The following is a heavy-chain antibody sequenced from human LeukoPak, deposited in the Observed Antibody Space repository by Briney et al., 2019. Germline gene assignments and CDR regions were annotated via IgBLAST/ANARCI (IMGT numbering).Heavy chain of an antibody. V-gene: IGHV3-21*01. CDR2: ISSSSSYI. CDR3: AREGPYGDYFDY. Sequence: GSLRLSCAASGFTFSSYSMNWVRQAPGKGLEWVSSISSSSSYIYYADSVKGRFTISRDDAKNSLYLQMNSLRAEDTAVYYCAREGPYGDYFDYWGQGTLVTVSS. D-gene: IGHD4-17*01. J-gene: IGHJ4*02. CDR1: GFTFSSYS.